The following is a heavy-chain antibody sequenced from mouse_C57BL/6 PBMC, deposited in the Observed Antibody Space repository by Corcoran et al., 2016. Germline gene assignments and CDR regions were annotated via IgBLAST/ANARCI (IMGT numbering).Heavy chain of an antibody. J-gene: IGHJ3*01. CDR3: AIFAY. CDR2: INPNNGGT. Sequence: EVQLQQSGPELVKPGDSVKISCKASGYIFTDYYMNWVKQSHGKSLEWIGDINPNNGGTSYNQKFKGKATLTVENSSSTAFMELRILTSEDSAVYYCAIFAYWGQGSLVTVS. CDR1: GYIFTDYY. V-gene: IGHV1-26*01.